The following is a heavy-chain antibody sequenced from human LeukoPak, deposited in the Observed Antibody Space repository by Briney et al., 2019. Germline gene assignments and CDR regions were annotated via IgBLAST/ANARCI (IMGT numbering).Heavy chain of an antibody. D-gene: IGHD3-22*01. Sequence: GASVKVSCKASGYTFTSYGISWVRQAPGQGLEWMGGIIPIFGTANYAQKFQGRVTITADESTSTAYMELSSLRSEDTAVYYCARAGYYYDSSGYPQYFQHWGQGTLVTVSS. CDR2: IIPIFGTA. CDR3: ARAGYYYDSSGYPQYFQH. J-gene: IGHJ1*01. V-gene: IGHV1-69*13. CDR1: GYTFTSYG.